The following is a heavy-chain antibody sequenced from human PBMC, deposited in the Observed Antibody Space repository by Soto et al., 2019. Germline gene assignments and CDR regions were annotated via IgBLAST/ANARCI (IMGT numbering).Heavy chain of an antibody. CDR3: ANTMVRGVIKYYFDY. J-gene: IGHJ4*02. Sequence: PGGSLRLSCAASGFTFSDYYMSWIRQAPGKGLEWVSYISSSGSTIYYADSVKGRFTISRDNAKNSLYLQMNSLRAEDTAVYYCANTMVRGVIKYYFDYWGQGTLVTVSS. V-gene: IGHV3-11*01. CDR2: ISSSGSTI. D-gene: IGHD3-10*01. CDR1: GFTFSDYY.